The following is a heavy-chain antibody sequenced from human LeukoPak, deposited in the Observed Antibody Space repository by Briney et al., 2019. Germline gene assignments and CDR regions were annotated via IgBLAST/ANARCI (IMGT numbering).Heavy chain of an antibody. CDR1: GFTFSSDA. J-gene: IGHJ4*02. D-gene: IGHD6-19*01. Sequence: PGGSLRLSCAASGFTFSSDAMSWVRQAPGKGLEWVSAISGSGGSTYCADPVKVRFTISRDNSKNRLYLQMNSLRADDTDVDYCAKDLQWLDKTYFDYWGQGTLVTVSS. CDR3: AKDLQWLDKTYFDY. V-gene: IGHV3-23*01. CDR2: ISGSGGST.